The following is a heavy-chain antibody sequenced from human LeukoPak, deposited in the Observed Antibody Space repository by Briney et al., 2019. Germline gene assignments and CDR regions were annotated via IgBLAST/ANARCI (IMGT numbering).Heavy chain of an antibody. V-gene: IGHV4-39*07. CDR1: SDFFSSVTDY. D-gene: IGHD6-19*01. CDR3: ARERGEEYSSGWYKTNFFDT. J-gene: IGHJ4*02. CDR2: GDYSGGT. Sequence: TSETLSLTCTVSSDFFSSVTDYWAWIRQPPGKGLEWIASGDYSGGTYYNPSLESRVAISADMSKNQISLKLSSVTAADTALYYCARERGEEYSSGWYKTNFFDTWGQGTRVTVS.